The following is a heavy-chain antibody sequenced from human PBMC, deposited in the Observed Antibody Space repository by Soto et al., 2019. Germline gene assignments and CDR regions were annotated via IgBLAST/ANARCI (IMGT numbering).Heavy chain of an antibody. CDR2: INPNSGGT. CDR3: ARDIVVVPNYYYYGMDV. Sequence: APVKVSCKASGYTFTCYYMHWVRQAPGQGLEWMGWINPNSGGTNYAQKFQGRVTMTRDTSISTAYMELSRLRSDDTAVYYCARDIVVVPNYYYYGMDVWGQGTTVTASS. CDR1: GYTFTCYY. J-gene: IGHJ6*02. D-gene: IGHD2-2*01. V-gene: IGHV1-2*02.